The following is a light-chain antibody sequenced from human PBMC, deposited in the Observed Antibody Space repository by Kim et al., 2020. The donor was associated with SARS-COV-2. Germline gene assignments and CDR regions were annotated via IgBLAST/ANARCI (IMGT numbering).Light chain of an antibody. CDR3: QSYDSTNAWV. V-gene: IGLV6-57*03. J-gene: IGLJ3*02. CDR1: SGSIAINY. Sequence: KTVTISCTRSSGSIAINYVQWYQQRPGSAPTTVIYEDNQRPSGVPDLFSGSIDRSSNTASLTISGLKTEDEADYYCQSYDSTNAWVFGGGTQLTVL. CDR2: EDN.